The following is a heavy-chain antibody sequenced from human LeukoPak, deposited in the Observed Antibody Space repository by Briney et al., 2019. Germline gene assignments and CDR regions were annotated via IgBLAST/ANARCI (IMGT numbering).Heavy chain of an antibody. D-gene: IGHD6-13*01. CDR1: GFTLSTNS. CDR3: AKDGYSSIPGFHFEY. V-gene: IGHV3-21*04. CDR2: ISSSSTYI. Sequence: GGSLRLSCAVSGFTLSTNSMNWVRQAPGKGLEWVSFISSSSTYIHYADSVKGRFTISRDNSKKTLYLHLNSLRVEDAAVYYCAKDGYSSIPGFHFEYWGQGTPVTVSS. J-gene: IGHJ4*02.